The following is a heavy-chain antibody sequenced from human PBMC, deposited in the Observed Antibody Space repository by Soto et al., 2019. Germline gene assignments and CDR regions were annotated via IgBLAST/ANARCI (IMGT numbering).Heavy chain of an antibody. CDR2: ISAYNGNT. Sequence: GGSVKVYCKASGYTFTSYGISWVRQAPGQGLEWMGWISAYNGNTNHAQKLQGRVTMTTDTSTSTAYMELRSLRSDDTAVYYCARGVGSGTYYNQYDWFDPWGQGTLVTVSS. J-gene: IGHJ5*02. CDR1: GYTFTSYG. V-gene: IGHV1-18*01. CDR3: ARGVGSGTYYNQYDWFDP. D-gene: IGHD3-10*01.